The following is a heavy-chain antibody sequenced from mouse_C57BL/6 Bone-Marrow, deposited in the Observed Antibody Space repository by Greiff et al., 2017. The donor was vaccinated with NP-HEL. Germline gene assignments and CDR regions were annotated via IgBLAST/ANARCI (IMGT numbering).Heavy chain of an antibody. CDR1: GFTFSSYA. D-gene: IGHD1-1*01. CDR3: TRGYYYGSSPYWYFDV. V-gene: IGHV5-9-1*02. CDR2: ISSGGDYI. Sequence: VQLKESGEGLVKPGGSLKLSCAASGFTFSSYAMSWVRQTPEKRLEWVAYISSGGDYIYYADTVKGRFTISRDNARNTLYLQMSSLKSEDTAMYYCTRGYYYGSSPYWYFDVWGTGTTVTVSS. J-gene: IGHJ1*03.